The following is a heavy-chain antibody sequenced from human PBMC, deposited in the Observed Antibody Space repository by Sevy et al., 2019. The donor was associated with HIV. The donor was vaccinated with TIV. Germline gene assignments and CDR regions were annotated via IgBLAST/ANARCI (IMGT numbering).Heavy chain of an antibody. J-gene: IGHJ4*02. Sequence: ASVKVSCKASGYTFTGYYMHWMRQAPGQGLEWMGWINPDSGGPTYAPKFQGRVTLTRDTSISTAYMDLSRLKSDDTAVDYCVRDDRDGYFEYWCQGTLVTVSS. CDR3: VRDDRDGYFEY. CDR2: INPDSGGP. V-gene: IGHV1-2*02. CDR1: GYTFTGYY.